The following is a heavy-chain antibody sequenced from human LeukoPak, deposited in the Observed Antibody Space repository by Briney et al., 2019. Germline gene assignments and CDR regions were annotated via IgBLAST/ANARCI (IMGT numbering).Heavy chain of an antibody. CDR2: IYTSGST. CDR1: GRSISSYY. J-gene: IGHJ3*02. V-gene: IGHV4-4*07. D-gene: IGHD4-23*01. Sequence: SETLSLTCTVSGRSISSYYWSWIRQPAGKGLEWIGRIYTSGSTNYNPSLKSRVTMSVDTSKNQFSLKLSSVTAADTAVYYCARDQAVTRFWAFDIWGQGTMVTVSS. CDR3: ARDQAVTRFWAFDI.